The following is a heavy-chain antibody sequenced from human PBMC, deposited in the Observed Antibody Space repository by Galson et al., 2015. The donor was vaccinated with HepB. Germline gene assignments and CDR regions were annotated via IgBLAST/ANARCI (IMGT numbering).Heavy chain of an antibody. Sequence: SLRLSCAASGFTFRNYAMTWVRQAPGKGLEWISGISDSGDTIYYADSVKGRFTISRDNSKNTLHLQMNGLRAEDTATYYCAKGKYCSRTACLQSHWGQGALVTVSS. CDR1: GFTFRNYA. D-gene: IGHD2-2*01. CDR2: ISDSGDTI. CDR3: AKGKYCSRTACLQSH. V-gene: IGHV3-23*01. J-gene: IGHJ4*02.